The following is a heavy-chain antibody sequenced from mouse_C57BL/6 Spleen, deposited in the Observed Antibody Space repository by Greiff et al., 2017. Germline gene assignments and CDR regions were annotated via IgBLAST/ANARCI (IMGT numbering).Heavy chain of an antibody. CDR1: GYTFTSYW. Sequence: VQLQQPGAELVRPGSSVKLSCKASGYTFTSYWMDWVKQRPGQGLEWIGNIYPSDSETHYNQKFKDKATLTVDKSSSTAYMQLSSLTSEDSAVYYCAREEQLRLQNWGQGTLVTVSA. CDR2: IYPSDSET. CDR3: AREEQLRLQN. D-gene: IGHD3-2*02. V-gene: IGHV1-61*01. J-gene: IGHJ3*01.